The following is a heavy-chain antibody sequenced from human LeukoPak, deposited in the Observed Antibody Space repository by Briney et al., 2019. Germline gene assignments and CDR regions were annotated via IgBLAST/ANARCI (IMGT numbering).Heavy chain of an antibody. J-gene: IGHJ4*02. CDR2: IWYDGSNQ. CDR1: GFTFSNYG. Sequence: GGSLRLSCAASGFTFSNYGMHWLRQAPGKGLEWVAVIWYDGSNQNYADSVRGRFTISRDNSKNTLYLQMNSLRVDDTAVYYCAKHRRSTLVTAYFDYWGQGNLVTVSS. V-gene: IGHV3-33*06. CDR3: AKHRRSTLVTAYFDY. D-gene: IGHD2-21*02.